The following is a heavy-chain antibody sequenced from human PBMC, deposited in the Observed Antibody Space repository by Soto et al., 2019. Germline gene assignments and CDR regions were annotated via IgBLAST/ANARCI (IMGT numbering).Heavy chain of an antibody. CDR3: ARVVDCSGGSCYSSRRGYMDV. D-gene: IGHD2-15*01. CDR2: ISSSSSTI. V-gene: IGHV3-48*02. CDR1: GFTFSSYS. Sequence: GGSLRLSCAASGFTFSSYSMNWVRQAPGKGLEWVSYISSSSSTIYYADSVKGRFTISRVNAKNSLYLQMNSLRDEDTAVYYCARVVDCSGGSCYSSRRGYMDVWGQGTTVTVSS. J-gene: IGHJ6*02.